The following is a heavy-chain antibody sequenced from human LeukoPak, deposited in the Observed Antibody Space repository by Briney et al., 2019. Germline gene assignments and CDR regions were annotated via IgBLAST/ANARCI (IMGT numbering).Heavy chain of an antibody. V-gene: IGHV3-11*01. CDR3: ARDRRGRQQLVEFNWFDP. CDR1: GFTFSDYY. J-gene: IGHJ5*02. CDR2: ISSSGSTI. D-gene: IGHD6-13*01. Sequence: GGSLRLSCAASGFTFSDYYMSWIRQAPGKGLEWVSYISSSGSTIYYADSVKGRFTISRDNAKNSLYLQMNSLRAEDTAVYYCARDRRGRQQLVEFNWFDPWGQGTLVTVSS.